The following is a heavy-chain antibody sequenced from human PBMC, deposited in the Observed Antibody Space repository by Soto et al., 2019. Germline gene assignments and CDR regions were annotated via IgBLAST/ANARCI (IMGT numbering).Heavy chain of an antibody. V-gene: IGHV1-18*01. J-gene: IGHJ4*02. Sequence: ASVKVSCKASGYTFTSYGISWVRQAPGQGLEWMGWISAYNGNTNYAQKLQGRVTMTTDTSKNTLYLHMNSLRAEDTALYYCAKDYFETKGPYFFDYWGQGTLVTVSS. CDR1: GYTFTSYG. CDR3: AKDYFETKGPYFFDY. D-gene: IGHD1-26*01. CDR2: ISAYNGNT.